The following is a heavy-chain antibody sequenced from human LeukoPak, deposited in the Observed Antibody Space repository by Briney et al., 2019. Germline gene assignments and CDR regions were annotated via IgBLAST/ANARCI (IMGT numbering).Heavy chain of an antibody. Sequence: ASVKVSCKASGYTFTGNYMHWVRQAPGQGLEWMGWINPNSGTTNYAQRFQGRVTMTRDTSISTAYMELSGLTSDDTAVYYCARALTTVVVDYWGQGTLVTVSS. J-gene: IGHJ4*02. V-gene: IGHV1-2*02. D-gene: IGHD4-23*01. CDR2: INPNSGTT. CDR1: GYTFTGNY. CDR3: ARALTTVVVDY.